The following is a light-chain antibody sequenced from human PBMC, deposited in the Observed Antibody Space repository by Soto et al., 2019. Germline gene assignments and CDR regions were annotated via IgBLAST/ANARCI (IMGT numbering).Light chain of an antibody. V-gene: IGLV2-23*01. Sequence: QSVLTLPASVSGSPGQSITISCTGTSSDVGSYNLVSWYQQHPGKAPKLMIYEGSKRPSGVSNRFSGSKSGNTASLTISGLQPEDEADYFCCSNAGSSSDGVGTGTKGTVL. CDR3: CSNAGSSSDG. J-gene: IGLJ1*01. CDR1: SSDVGSYNL. CDR2: EGS.